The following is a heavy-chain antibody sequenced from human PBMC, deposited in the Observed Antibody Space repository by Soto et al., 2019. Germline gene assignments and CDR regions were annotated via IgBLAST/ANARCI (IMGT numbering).Heavy chain of an antibody. CDR2: ISVDGGDT. CDR3: ARWGNRNYFYYGMDV. D-gene: IGHD7-27*01. CDR1: GFTLSDYW. J-gene: IGHJ6*02. Sequence: GGSLRLSCAASGFTLSDYWIHWVCQVPGKGLLWVSRISVDGGDTTYADSVKGRFTISRDNAKNSLYLQMNSLRAEDTAVYYCARWGNRNYFYYGMDVWGQGTTVTVSS. V-gene: IGHV3-74*01.